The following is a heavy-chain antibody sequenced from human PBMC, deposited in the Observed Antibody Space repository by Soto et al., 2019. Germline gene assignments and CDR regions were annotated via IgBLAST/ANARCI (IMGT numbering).Heavy chain of an antibody. CDR3: AHGEGIVKSIVYFDS. V-gene: IGHV1-24*01. D-gene: IGHD1-26*01. CDR1: GYFLTALS. Sequence: ASVKVSCKVSGYFLTALSIHWVRQAPGKGLEWMGGFDREDGETIYAQKFQGRVTMTEDTSTDSAYMELSSLTSEDTAIYYCAHGEGIVKSIVYFDSWGQGTLVTVS. CDR2: FDREDGET. J-gene: IGHJ4*02.